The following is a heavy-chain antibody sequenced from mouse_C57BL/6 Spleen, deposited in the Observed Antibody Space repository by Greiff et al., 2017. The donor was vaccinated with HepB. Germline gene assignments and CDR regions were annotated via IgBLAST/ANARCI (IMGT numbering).Heavy chain of an antibody. CDR1: GYTFTSYW. Sequence: QVQLQQPGAELVKPGASVKLSCKASGYTFTSYWMHWVKQRPGQGLEWIGMIHPNSGSTNYNEKFKSKATLTVDKSSSTAYMQLSSLTSEDSAVYYGAIITTVVATNWYFDVWGTGTTVTVSS. CDR2: IHPNSGST. D-gene: IGHD1-1*01. CDR3: AIITTVVATNWYFDV. J-gene: IGHJ1*03. V-gene: IGHV1-64*01.